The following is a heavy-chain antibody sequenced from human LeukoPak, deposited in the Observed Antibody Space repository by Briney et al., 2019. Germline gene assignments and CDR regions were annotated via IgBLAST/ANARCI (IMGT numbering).Heavy chain of an antibody. CDR3: ASLRGFDP. J-gene: IGHJ5*02. Sequence: SETLSLTCTVSGGSISSGSYYWSWIRQPAGKGLEWIGRIYTSGSTNYNPSLKSRVTISVDTSKNQFSLKLSSVTAVDTAVYYCASLRGFDPWGQGTLVTVSS. CDR2: IYTSGST. CDR1: GGSISSGSYY. V-gene: IGHV4-61*02.